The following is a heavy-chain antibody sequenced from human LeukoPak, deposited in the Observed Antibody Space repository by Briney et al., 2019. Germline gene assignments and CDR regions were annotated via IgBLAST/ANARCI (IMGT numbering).Heavy chain of an antibody. D-gene: IGHD4-17*01. CDR3: AKRHGDYFDY. CDR1: GFPFSSYA. J-gene: IGHJ4*02. CDR2: ISDSFRIT. V-gene: IGHV3-23*01. Sequence: PGASLRLSCAASGFPFSSYAMSWVGQPPVKGLGCISTISDSFRITDDADSVKGRFTISRDNSKNTLYLQMNTLRAEDTAVYYCAKRHGDYFDYWGQGTLVTVSS.